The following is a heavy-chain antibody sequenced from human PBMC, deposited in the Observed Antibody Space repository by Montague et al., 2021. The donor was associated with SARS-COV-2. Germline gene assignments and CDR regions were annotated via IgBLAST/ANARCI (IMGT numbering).Heavy chain of an antibody. CDR3: ANGDTVTYYFDY. D-gene: IGHD4-17*01. V-gene: IGHV4-61*02. J-gene: IGHJ4*02. Sequence: TLSLTCTVSAGSISSDYFYWIRLPPPTGLELDCIVLIYAGTNTNYNPSLKSRVTISVDTSKNQFSLNLISVTAADTAVYYCANGDTVTYYFDYWGRGTLVTVSS. CDR2: IYAGTNT. CDR1: AGSISSDYFY.